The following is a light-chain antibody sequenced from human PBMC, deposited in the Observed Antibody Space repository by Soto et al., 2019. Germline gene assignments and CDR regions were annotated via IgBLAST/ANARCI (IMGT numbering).Light chain of an antibody. CDR3: SSSTSSTTLV. CDR1: KNDIGSSDY. CDR2: GVS. J-gene: IGLJ6*01. Sequence: QSVLTQPASVSASPGQSITISCTGGKNDIGSSDYVSWYQQHPGKAPKLIIYGVSNRPSGTSDRFSGSKSGNTASLTISGLQADDEADYYCSSSTSSTTLVFGRAPNVTVL. V-gene: IGLV2-14*01.